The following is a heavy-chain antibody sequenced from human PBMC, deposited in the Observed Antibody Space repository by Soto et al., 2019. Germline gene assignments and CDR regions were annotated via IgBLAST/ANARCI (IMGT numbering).Heavy chain of an antibody. V-gene: IGHV1-69*13. CDR2: IIPILGTA. CDR3: ARYDSSGYYWPYYYYGMDV. Sequence: GASVKVSCKASGGIFSSYTISWVRQAPGQGLEWMGGIIPILGTANYAQKFQGRVTITADESTSTAYMELSSLRSEDTAVYYCARYDSSGYYWPYYYYGMDVWGQGTTVTVSS. D-gene: IGHD3-22*01. CDR1: GGIFSSYT. J-gene: IGHJ6*02.